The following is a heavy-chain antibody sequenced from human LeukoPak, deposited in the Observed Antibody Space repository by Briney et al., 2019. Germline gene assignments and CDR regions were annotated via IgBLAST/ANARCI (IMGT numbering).Heavy chain of an antibody. CDR3: AREGGFYRPLDY. CDR1: GGSVTSTNW. J-gene: IGHJ4*02. D-gene: IGHD3-3*01. V-gene: IGHV4-4*02. CDR2: VHLDGRT. Sequence: SETLSLTCGVPGGSVTSTNWWTWVRQPPGKGLEWIGEVHLDGRTNYNPSLKSRLTMSVDLSENHVSLKLTSVTAADTAVYYCAREGGFYRPLDYSGQGTLVTVSS.